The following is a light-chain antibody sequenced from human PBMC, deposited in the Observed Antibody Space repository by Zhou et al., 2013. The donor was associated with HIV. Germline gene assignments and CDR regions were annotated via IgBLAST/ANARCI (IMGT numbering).Light chain of an antibody. J-gene: IGKJ4*01. V-gene: IGKV3-11*01. CDR1: QNINTE. Sequence: IVLTQSPATLSLSPGERATLSCRASQNINTELGWYQQKPGQAPRLVIYDTFNRATGIPTRFSGSGSGTDFTLTISSLEPEDLAVYYCQQRNTWPLTFGGGTKV. CDR2: DTF. CDR3: QQRNTWPLT.